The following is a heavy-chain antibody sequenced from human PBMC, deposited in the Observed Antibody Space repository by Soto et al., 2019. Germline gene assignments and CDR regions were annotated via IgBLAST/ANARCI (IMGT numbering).Heavy chain of an antibody. J-gene: IGHJ4*02. CDR3: ARDLTREGDYYDRSGYYLEY. Sequence: ASVKVSCKASGYTFTRYYMHWVRQAPGQGLEWMGIINPSDDATSYAEKFQGRLTMTKDTSTSTVYMEMSSLRSEDTAVYYCARDLTREGDYYDRSGYYLEYWGQGTLVTVSS. CDR1: GYTFTRYY. D-gene: IGHD3-22*01. V-gene: IGHV1-46*01. CDR2: INPSDDAT.